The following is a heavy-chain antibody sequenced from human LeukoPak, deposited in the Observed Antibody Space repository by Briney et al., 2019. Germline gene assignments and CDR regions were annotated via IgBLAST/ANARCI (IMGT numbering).Heavy chain of an antibody. V-gene: IGHV1-69*06. J-gene: IGHJ5*02. Sequence: ASVKVSCKASGGTFSSYAISWVRQAPGQGLEWMGGIIPIFGTANYAQKFQGRVTITADKSTSTAYMELSSLRSEDTAVYYCARSEYYDSSGYFGWFDPWGQGTLVTVSS. CDR1: GGTFSSYA. CDR2: IIPIFGTA. D-gene: IGHD3-22*01. CDR3: ARSEYYDSSGYFGWFDP.